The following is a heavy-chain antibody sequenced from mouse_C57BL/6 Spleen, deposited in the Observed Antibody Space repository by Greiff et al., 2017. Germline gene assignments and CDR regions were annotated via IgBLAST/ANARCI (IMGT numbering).Heavy chain of an antibody. D-gene: IGHD1-1*01. V-gene: IGHV1-52*01. CDR1: GYTFTSYW. CDR3: ATYYGSPFDD. Sequence: QVQLQQSGAELVRPGSSVKLSCKASGYTFTSYWMHWVKQRPIQGLEWIGNIDPSDSETHYNQKFKDKATLTVDKSSSTAYMQLSSLTSEDSAVYYCATYYGSPFDDWGKGTTLTVAS. CDR2: IDPSDSET. J-gene: IGHJ2*01.